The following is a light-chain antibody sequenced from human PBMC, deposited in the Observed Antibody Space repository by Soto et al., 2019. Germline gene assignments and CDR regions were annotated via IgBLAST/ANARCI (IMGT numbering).Light chain of an antibody. CDR2: WAS. CDR1: QSVLYSSNNKNY. J-gene: IGKJ1*01. Sequence: DIVMTQSPDSLAVSLGERATINCKSSQSVLYSSNNKNYLAWYQQKPGQPPKLLIYWASTRESGVPDRFSGSGSGKDFPLTISSLQAEDVEVYYCKKYYITPLSTFGQGPKVEIK. V-gene: IGKV4-1*01. CDR3: KKYYITPLST.